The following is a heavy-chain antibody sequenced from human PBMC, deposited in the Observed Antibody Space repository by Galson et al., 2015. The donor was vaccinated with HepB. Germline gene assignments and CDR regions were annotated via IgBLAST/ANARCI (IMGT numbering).Heavy chain of an antibody. CDR2: IYSGGST. CDR3: ARAGTGVRYFQH. V-gene: IGHV3-53*01. CDR1: GFTVSSNY. Sequence: SLRLSCAASGFTVSSNYMSWVRQAPGKGLEWVSVIYSGGSTYYADSVKGRFTISRDNSKNTLYLQMNSLSAEDTAVYYCARAGTGVRYFQHWGQGTLVTVSS. J-gene: IGHJ1*01. D-gene: IGHD3-10*01.